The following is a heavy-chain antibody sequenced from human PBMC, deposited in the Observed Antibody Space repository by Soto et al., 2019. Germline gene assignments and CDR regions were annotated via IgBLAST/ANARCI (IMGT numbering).Heavy chain of an antibody. CDR1: GGSIRRYY. V-gene: IGHV4-59*01. J-gene: IGHJ4*02. D-gene: IGHD1-26*01. CDR3: ARMLAPTGSYLQFDY. CDR2: IYYGGST. Sequence: SETLSLTCIVSGGSIRRYYWIWIRQPPGKGLEWIGYIYYGGSTNYNPSLKSRVTMSVDTSRNQFSLKLNSVTAADTAVYYCARMLAPTGSYLQFDYWGLGTLVTVSS.